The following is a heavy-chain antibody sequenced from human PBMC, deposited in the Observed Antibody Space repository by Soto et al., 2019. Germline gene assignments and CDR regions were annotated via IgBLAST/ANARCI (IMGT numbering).Heavy chain of an antibody. J-gene: IGHJ4*02. Sequence: PGGSLRLSCAASAFTFRSFAMSWVRQAPGKGLEWVSAISGSGSEYYTDSVKGRFTISRGNSKNTLYLQVNSLRREDTAVYHCAKSPTSSGWSLVDYWGLGTLVTVSS. CDR2: ISGSGSE. V-gene: IGHV3-23*01. CDR1: AFTFRSFA. D-gene: IGHD6-19*01. CDR3: AKSPTSSGWSLVDY.